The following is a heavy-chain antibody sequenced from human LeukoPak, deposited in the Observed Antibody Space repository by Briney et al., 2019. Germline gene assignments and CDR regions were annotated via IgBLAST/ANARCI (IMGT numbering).Heavy chain of an antibody. Sequence: TGGSLRLSCAASGFTFSSSGMHWVRQAPGKGLEWVAFIWYDGSNKYYADSMKGRFTISRENSKNTLYLQMNSLRAEDTSVYYCAREYYGDDGPLDYWGQGTLVTVSS. CDR1: GFTFSSSG. D-gene: IGHD4-17*01. CDR3: AREYYGDDGPLDY. V-gene: IGHV3-33*01. J-gene: IGHJ4*02. CDR2: IWYDGSNK.